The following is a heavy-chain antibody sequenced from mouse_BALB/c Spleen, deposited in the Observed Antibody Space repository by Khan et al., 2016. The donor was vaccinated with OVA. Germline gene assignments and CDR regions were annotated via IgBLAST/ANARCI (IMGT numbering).Heavy chain of an antibody. CDR3: ARHGYVAWFAY. J-gene: IGHJ3*01. V-gene: IGHV1S135*01. CDR1: GYPFTSYY. Sequence: VQLQQSGPELMKPGASVKISCKASGYPFTSYYIHWVKQSHGKSLEWIGYIDPFNGSTSYNQKFKGKATLTVDKSSSTAYMHLSSLTSEDSAVYYCARHGYVAWFAYWGQGTLVTVSA. CDR2: IDPFNGST. D-gene: IGHD2-2*01.